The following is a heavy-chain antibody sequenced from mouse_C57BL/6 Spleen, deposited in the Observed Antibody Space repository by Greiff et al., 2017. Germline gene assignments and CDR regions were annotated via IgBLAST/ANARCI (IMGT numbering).Heavy chain of an antibody. CDR2: ISGGGGNT. D-gene: IGHD1-1*01. Sequence: LVESGGGLVKPGGSLKLSCAASGFTFSSYTMSWVRQTPGKRLEWVATISGGGGNTYYPDSVKGRFTISRDNAENTVYLQMSSLRSEDSALYYCASFITFYSIDYWGQGTTLTVSS. CDR1: GFTFSSYT. V-gene: IGHV5-9*01. J-gene: IGHJ2*01. CDR3: ASFITFYSIDY.